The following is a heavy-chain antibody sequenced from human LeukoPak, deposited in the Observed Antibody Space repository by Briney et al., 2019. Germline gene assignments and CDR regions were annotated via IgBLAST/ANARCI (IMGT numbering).Heavy chain of an antibody. CDR1: GGSISSYY. Sequence: SETLSLTCTVSGGSISSYYWSWIRQPPDKGLEWIGYIYFSGSTNYNPSLKSRVTISVDTSKNQFSLKLSSVTAADTAVYYCARVYYDSSGYYCFPFDSWGQGTLVTVSS. CDR2: IYFSGST. D-gene: IGHD3-22*01. CDR3: ARVYYDSSGYYCFPFDS. V-gene: IGHV4-59*01. J-gene: IGHJ4*02.